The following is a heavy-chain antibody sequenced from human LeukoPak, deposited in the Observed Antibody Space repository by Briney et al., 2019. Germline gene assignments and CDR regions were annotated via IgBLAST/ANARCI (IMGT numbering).Heavy chain of an antibody. D-gene: IGHD2-2*01. CDR1: GFTFSSYA. J-gene: IGHJ3*02. V-gene: IGHV3-23*01. CDR3: AKDQDYASGPTDAFDI. Sequence: PGGSLRLSCAASGFTFSSYAMSWVRQAPGKGLEWVSAISNSGGRTYYADSVKGRFTISRDNSKNTLYLQMNSLRAEDTAVYYCAKDQDYASGPTDAFDIWGQGTMVTVSS. CDR2: ISNSGGRT.